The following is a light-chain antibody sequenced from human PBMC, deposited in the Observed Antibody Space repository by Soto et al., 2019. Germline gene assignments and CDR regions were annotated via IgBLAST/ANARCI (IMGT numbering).Light chain of an antibody. Sequence: EIVLTQSPGTLSLSPGERANISCRASQRLSGSNVGWYQQRPRQAPSLLIYGASKRTTGVPDRFSGSGSGTDFTLTITRLEPEDFAVYYCHYYGRSPLPFGGGTKVEIK. CDR3: HYYGRSPLP. CDR1: QRLSGSN. J-gene: IGKJ4*01. V-gene: IGKV3-20*01. CDR2: GAS.